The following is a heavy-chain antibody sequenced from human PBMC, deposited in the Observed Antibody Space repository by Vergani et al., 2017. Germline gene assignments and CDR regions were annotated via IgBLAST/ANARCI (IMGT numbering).Heavy chain of an antibody. CDR3: ARDPRDGYNYKGLGFDY. CDR1: GGSISSGDHY. V-gene: IGHV4-30-4*08. CDR2: IYYSGST. Sequence: QVQLQESGPGLVKPSQTLSLTCTVSGGSISSGDHYWSWIRQPPGKGLEWIGYIYYSGSTYYNPSLKSRVTISVDTSKNQFSLKRSSVTDADTAVYYCARDPRDGYNYKGLGFDYWGQGTLVTVSS. D-gene: IGHD5-24*01. J-gene: IGHJ4*02.